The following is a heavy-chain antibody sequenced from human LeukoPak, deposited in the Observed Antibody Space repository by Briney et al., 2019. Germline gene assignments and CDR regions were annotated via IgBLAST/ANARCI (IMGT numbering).Heavy chain of an antibody. CDR3: ARTGQELGHTIYFDY. D-gene: IGHD1/OR15-1a*01. Sequence: SETLSLTRTVSGGSINNYYWSWFRQPPGKGLEWIGYIYSSGSTNYNPSLKSRVTISVDTSKNQFSLKLNSVTAADTAVYYCARTGQELGHTIYFDYWGQGTLVTVSS. J-gene: IGHJ4*02. CDR1: GGSINNYY. CDR2: IYSSGST. V-gene: IGHV4-59*01.